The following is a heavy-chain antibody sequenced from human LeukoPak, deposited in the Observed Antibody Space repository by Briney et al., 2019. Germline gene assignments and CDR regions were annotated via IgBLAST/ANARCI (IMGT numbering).Heavy chain of an antibody. D-gene: IGHD6-19*01. CDR2: IYYSGST. Sequence: SGGSLRLSCAASGFTVSSSYMSWVRQPPGKGLEWIGSIYYSGSTYYNPSLKSRVTISVDTSKNQFSLKLSSVTAADTAVYYCASLQYSSGWPFDYWGQGTLVTVSS. CDR1: GFTVSSSY. J-gene: IGHJ4*02. V-gene: IGHV4-39*01. CDR3: ASLQYSSGWPFDY.